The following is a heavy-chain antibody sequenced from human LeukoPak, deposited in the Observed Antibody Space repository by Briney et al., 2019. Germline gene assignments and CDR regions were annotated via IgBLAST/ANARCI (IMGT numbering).Heavy chain of an antibody. V-gene: IGHV1-2*02. CDR1: GFTFTAYY. CDR3: ARGIYGGNSPLVDL. CDR2: FNPKSGGT. D-gene: IGHD6-13*01. J-gene: IGHJ5*02. Sequence: ASVKVSCKASGFTFTAYYMHWMRQAPGQGPEYMGLFNPKSGGTDYAQKFQGRVTMTRDTSISTAYLELSNLRSDDTAMYFCARGIYGGNSPLVDLWGEGTLVTVSS.